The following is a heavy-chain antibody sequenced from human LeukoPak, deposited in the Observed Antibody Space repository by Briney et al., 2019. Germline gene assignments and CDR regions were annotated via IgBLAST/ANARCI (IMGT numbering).Heavy chain of an antibody. V-gene: IGHV3-7*01. CDR3: ARLDYYDSSGPFDY. D-gene: IGHD3-22*01. CDR1: GFTFSSYS. CDR2: IKQDGNEK. J-gene: IGHJ4*02. Sequence: GGSLRLSCAASGFTFSSYSMSWVRQAPGKGLEWVANIKQDGNEKSYVDSVKGRFTISRDNAKKSLYLQMNSLRAEDTAVYYCARLDYYDSSGPFDYWGQGTLVTVSS.